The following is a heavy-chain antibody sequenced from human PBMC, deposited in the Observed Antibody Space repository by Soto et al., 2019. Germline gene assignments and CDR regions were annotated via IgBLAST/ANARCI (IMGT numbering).Heavy chain of an antibody. Sequence: QVQLKQSGPGLVRPSGTLSLTCRVSGTSISSSYWWAWVRQSPGKGLEWSGAIYHNGITKYNPSLKSPFRLSIATSNTPLALTLTSLPAAPTAVYYCATVPPRLVVVLAEFPTWGQGTLVTVSS. CDR2: IYHNGIT. CDR1: GTSISSSYW. J-gene: IGHJ4*02. V-gene: IGHV4-4*02. D-gene: IGHD2-21*01. CDR3: ATVPPRLVVVLAEFPT.